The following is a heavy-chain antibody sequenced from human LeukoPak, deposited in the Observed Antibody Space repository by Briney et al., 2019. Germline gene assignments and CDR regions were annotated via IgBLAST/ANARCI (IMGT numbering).Heavy chain of an antibody. CDR2: INPSGGST. CDR3: ARDLNYDFWSGYSYYYYGMDV. V-gene: IGHV1-46*01. CDR1: GYTFTSYY. D-gene: IGHD3-3*01. J-gene: IGHJ6*02. Sequence: ASVRVSCKASGYTFTSYYMHWVRQAPGQGLEWMGIINPSGGSTSYAQKFQGRVTMTRDTSTSTVYMELSSLRSEDTAVYYCARDLNYDFWSGYSYYYYGMDVWGQGTTVTVSS.